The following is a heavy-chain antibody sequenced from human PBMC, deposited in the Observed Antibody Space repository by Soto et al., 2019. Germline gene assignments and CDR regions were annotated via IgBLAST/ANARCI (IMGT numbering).Heavy chain of an antibody. CDR2: ISGSGGST. CDR3: AKDLAFAGSWSLFDY. CDR1: GFTFSSYA. Sequence: EVQLLESGGGLVQPGGSLRLSCAASGFTFSSYAMSWVRQAPGKGLEWVSAISGSGGSTYYADSVKGRFTISRDNSKNTLYLQMNSLRAEGTAVYYCAKDLAFAGSWSLFDYWGQGTLVTVSS. J-gene: IGHJ4*02. D-gene: IGHD6-13*01. V-gene: IGHV3-23*01.